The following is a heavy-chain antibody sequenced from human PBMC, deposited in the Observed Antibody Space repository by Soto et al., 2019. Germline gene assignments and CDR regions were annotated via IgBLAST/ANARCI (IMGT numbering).Heavy chain of an antibody. Sequence: GGSLRLSCAASGFTFSNAWMSWVRQAPGKGLEWVGRIKSKTDGGTTDYAAPVKGRFTISRDDSKNTLYLQMNSLKTEDTAVYYCTTPEPHYGDYLGAKRYYFDYWGQGTLVTVSS. CDR2: IKSKTDGGTT. D-gene: IGHD4-17*01. V-gene: IGHV3-15*01. J-gene: IGHJ4*02. CDR3: TTPEPHYGDYLGAKRYYFDY. CDR1: GFTFSNAW.